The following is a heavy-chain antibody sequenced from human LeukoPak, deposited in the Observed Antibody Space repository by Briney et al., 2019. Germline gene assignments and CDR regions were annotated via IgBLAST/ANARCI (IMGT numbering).Heavy chain of an antibody. CDR3: AAVGAGN. J-gene: IGHJ4*02. CDR2: INQSGST. CDR1: GGSFSGHY. D-gene: IGHD3-3*01. Sequence: PSETLSLTCAVYGGSFSGHYWNWIRQPPGKGLEWIGEINQSGSTNYNPALESRVTISVDTSKNQFSLRLSSVTAADTAVYYCAAVGAGNWGQGTLVTVSS. V-gene: IGHV4-34*01.